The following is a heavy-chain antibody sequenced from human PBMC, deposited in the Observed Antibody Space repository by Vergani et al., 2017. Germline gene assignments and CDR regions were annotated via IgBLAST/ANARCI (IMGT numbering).Heavy chain of an antibody. Sequence: QAQLQESGPGLVKPSQTLSLTCTVSGGSISSGSYYWSWIRQPAGKGLEWIGRIYTSGSTNYNPSLKSRVTISVDTSKNQFSLKLSSVTAADTAVYYCARQSYYYGSGSYYTPYGMDVWGQ. D-gene: IGHD3-10*01. CDR3: ARQSYYYGSGSYYTPYGMDV. V-gene: IGHV4-61*02. CDR1: GGSISSGSYY. J-gene: IGHJ6*02. CDR2: IYTSGST.